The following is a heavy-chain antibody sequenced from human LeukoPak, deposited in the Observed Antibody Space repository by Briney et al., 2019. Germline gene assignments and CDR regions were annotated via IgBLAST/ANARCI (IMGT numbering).Heavy chain of an antibody. Sequence: GASVKVSCKASGYTFTSYDINWVRQATGQGLEWMGWMNPNSGNTGYAQKFQGRVTMTRNTSISTAYMELSSLRSEDTAVYYCARYLCSSTSCYGDAFDIWGQGTMVTVSS. J-gene: IGHJ3*02. CDR2: MNPNSGNT. CDR3: ARYLCSSTSCYGDAFDI. CDR1: GYTFTSYD. D-gene: IGHD2-2*01. V-gene: IGHV1-8*01.